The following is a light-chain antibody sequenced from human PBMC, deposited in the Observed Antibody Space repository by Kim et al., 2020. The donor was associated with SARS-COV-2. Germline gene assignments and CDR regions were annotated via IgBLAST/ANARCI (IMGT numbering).Light chain of an antibody. V-gene: IGKV1-33*01. CDR3: QQYDDSPFT. CDR1: QVIRNN. J-gene: IGKJ3*01. Sequence: ASGGDRVTITCHASQVIRNNLNWYQQKAGKAPQLLIHDASNLETGVPSRFSGGGSGTHFTLTITNLQPEDFASFYCQQYDDSPFTFGPGTKVDIK. CDR2: DAS.